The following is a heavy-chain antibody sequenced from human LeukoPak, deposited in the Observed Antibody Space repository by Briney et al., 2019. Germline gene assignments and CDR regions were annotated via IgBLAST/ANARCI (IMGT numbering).Heavy chain of an antibody. Sequence: PGGSLRLSCAASGFTFSSYSMNWVRQAPGKGLEWIGEIYHSGSTNYNPSLKSRVTISVDKSKNQFSLKLSSVTAADTAVYYCASLWFGESMHWGQGTLVTVSS. V-gene: IGHV4-4*02. CDR3: ASLWFGESMH. CDR1: GFTFSSYSM. D-gene: IGHD3-10*01. CDR2: IYHSGST. J-gene: IGHJ1*01.